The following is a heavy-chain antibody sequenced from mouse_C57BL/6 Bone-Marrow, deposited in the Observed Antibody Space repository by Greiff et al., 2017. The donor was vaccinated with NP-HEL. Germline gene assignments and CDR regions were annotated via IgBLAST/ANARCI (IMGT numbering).Heavy chain of an antibody. V-gene: IGHV5-4*03. CDR1: GFTFSSYA. D-gene: IGHD1-1*01. CDR3: ARGPKNLPDYYGSSYNAMDY. CDR2: ISDGGSYT. J-gene: IGHJ4*01. Sequence: EVMLVESGGGLVKPGGSLKLSCAASGFTFSSYAMSWVRQTPEKRLEWVATISDGGSYTYYPANVKGRFTISRDTAKNNLYLQMSHLKSEDTAMYYCARGPKNLPDYYGSSYNAMDYWGQGTSVTVSS.